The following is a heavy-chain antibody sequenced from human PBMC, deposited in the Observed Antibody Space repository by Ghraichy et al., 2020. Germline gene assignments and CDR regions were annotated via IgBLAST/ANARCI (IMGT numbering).Heavy chain of an antibody. CDR3: AREGTITIFGVVIPDAFDI. J-gene: IGHJ3*02. D-gene: IGHD3-3*01. V-gene: IGHV1-2*04. CDR1: GYTFTGYY. CDR2: INPNSGGT. Sequence: ASVKVSCKASGYTFTGYYMHWVRQAPGQGLEWMGWINPNSGGTNYAQKFQGWVTMTRDTSISTAYMELSRLRSDDTAVYYCAREGTITIFGVVIPDAFDIWGQGTMVTVSS.